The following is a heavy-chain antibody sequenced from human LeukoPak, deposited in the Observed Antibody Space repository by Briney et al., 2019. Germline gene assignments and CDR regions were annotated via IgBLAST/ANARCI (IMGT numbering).Heavy chain of an antibody. D-gene: IGHD6-13*01. J-gene: IGHJ5*02. Sequence: GGSLRLSCAASGFTVSSNYMSWVRQAPGKGLEWVSVIYSGGSTYYADSVKGRFTISRDNSKNTLYLQMNSLRAEDTAVYYCARVRGSSWTLPGIAAAGPFDPWGQGTLVTVSS. CDR2: IYSGGST. CDR1: GFTVSSNY. CDR3: ARVRGSSWTLPGIAAAGPFDP. V-gene: IGHV3-66*01.